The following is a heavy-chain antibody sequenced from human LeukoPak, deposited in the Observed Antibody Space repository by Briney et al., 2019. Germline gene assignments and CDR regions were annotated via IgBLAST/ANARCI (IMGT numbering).Heavy chain of an antibody. CDR1: GGSISSGGYY. D-gene: IGHD3-22*01. V-gene: IGHV4-31*03. CDR2: IYHSGST. Sequence: SETLSLTCTVSGGSISSGGYYWSWIRQHPGKGLEWIGYIYHSGSTYYNPSLKSRLTISVDTSKNQFSLKLSSVTAADTAIYYCARDSHTSGYYYVDYWGRGTLVTVSS. J-gene: IGHJ4*02. CDR3: ARDSHTSGYYYVDY.